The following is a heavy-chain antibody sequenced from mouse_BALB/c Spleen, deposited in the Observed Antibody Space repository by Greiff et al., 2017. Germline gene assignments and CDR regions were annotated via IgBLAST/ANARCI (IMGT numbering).Heavy chain of an antibody. Sequence: EVQLQESGGGLVQPGGSMKLSCVASGFTFSNYWMNWVRQSPEKGLEWVAEIRLKSNNYATHYAESVKGRFTISRDDSKSSVYLQMNNLRAEDTGIYYCTPSYYREGFAYWGQGTLVTVSA. CDR3: TPSYYREGFAY. CDR2: IRLKSNNYAT. V-gene: IGHV6-6*02. J-gene: IGHJ3*01. D-gene: IGHD2-14*01. CDR1: GFTFSNYW.